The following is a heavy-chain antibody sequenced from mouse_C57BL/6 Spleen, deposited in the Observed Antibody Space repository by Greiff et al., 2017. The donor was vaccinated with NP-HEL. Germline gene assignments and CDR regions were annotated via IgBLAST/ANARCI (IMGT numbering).Heavy chain of an antibody. CDR1: GYTFTSYW. V-gene: IGHV1-69*01. Sequence: QVQLKESGAELVMPGASVKLSCKASGYTFTSYWMHWVKQRPGQGLEWIGEIDPSDSYTNYNQKFKGKSTLTVDKSSSTAYMQLSSLTSEDSAVYYCARGYSFYAMDYWGQGTSVTVSS. CDR2: IDPSDSYT. J-gene: IGHJ4*01. CDR3: ARGYSFYAMDY. D-gene: IGHD2-12*01.